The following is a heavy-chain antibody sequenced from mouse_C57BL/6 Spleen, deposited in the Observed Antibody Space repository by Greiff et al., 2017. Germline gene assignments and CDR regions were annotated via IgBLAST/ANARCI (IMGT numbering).Heavy chain of an antibody. CDR3: ARVDGYYVGAMDY. Sequence: QVQLQQPGAELVKPGASVKLSCKASGYTFTSYWMHWVKQRPGQGLEWIGMIHPNSGSTNYNEKFKSKATLTVDKSSSTAYMQLSGLTSEDSAVYYCARVDGYYVGAMDYWGQGTSVTVSS. CDR2: IHPNSGST. V-gene: IGHV1-64*01. J-gene: IGHJ4*01. CDR1: GYTFTSYW. D-gene: IGHD2-3*01.